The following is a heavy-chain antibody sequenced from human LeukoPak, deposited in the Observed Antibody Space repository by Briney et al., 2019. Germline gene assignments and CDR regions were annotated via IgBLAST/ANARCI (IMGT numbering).Heavy chain of an antibody. CDR1: GGSIGSGSYY. V-gene: IGHV4-61*02. Sequence: SETLSLTCTVSGGSIGSGSYYWSWIRQPAGKGLEWIGRIYTSGSTNYNPSLKSRVTISVDTSKNQFSLKLSSVTAADTAVYYCARDIMDVWGKGTTVTVSS. CDR2: IYTSGST. CDR3: ARDIMDV. J-gene: IGHJ6*04.